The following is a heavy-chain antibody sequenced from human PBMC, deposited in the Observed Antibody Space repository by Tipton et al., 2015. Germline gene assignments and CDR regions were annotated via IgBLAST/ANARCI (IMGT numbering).Heavy chain of an antibody. CDR3: ARVLGSGTYSNYYNYYAMDV. CDR2: IKQDGSER. Sequence: GSLRLSCVASGFTFSEYSMSWVRQAPGKGLEWVANIKQDGSERYYVDSAKGRFTISRDNSKKTVYLQMNNLRVEDTAVYYCARVLGSGTYSNYYNYYAMDVWGQGTTVTVSS. D-gene: IGHD3-10*01. V-gene: IGHV3-7*02. CDR1: GFTFSEYS. J-gene: IGHJ6*02.